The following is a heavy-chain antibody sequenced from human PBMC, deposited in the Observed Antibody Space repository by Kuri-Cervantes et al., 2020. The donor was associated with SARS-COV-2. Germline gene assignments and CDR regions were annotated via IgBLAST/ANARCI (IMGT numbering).Heavy chain of an antibody. CDR2: ISWDGGST. D-gene: IGHD3-16*01. CDR1: GFTFSSYS. CDR3: AREGERAGYYYYYYYMDV. Sequence: GGSLRLSCAASGFTFSSYSMNWVRQAPGKGLEWVSLISWDGGSTYYADSVKGRFTISRDNSKNTLYLQMNSLRAEDTAVYYCAREGERAGYYYYYYYMDVWGKGTTVTVSS. V-gene: IGHV3-NL1*01. J-gene: IGHJ6*03.